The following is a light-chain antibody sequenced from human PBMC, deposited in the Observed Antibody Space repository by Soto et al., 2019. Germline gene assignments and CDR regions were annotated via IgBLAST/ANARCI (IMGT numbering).Light chain of an antibody. CDR1: SSDVGGYNY. CDR3: SSHAGSINVA. J-gene: IGLJ2*01. Sequence: QSALTQPPSASGSPGQSVTISCTGSSSDVGGYNYVSWYQQHPGKAPKLMIYEVTKRPSGVPDLFSGSKSGNTASLTVSGLQADDEADYYCSSHAGSINVAFGGGTKLTVL. CDR2: EVT. V-gene: IGLV2-8*01.